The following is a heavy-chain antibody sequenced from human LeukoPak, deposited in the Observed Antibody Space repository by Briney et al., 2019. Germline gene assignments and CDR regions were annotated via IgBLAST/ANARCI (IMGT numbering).Heavy chain of an antibody. Sequence: GGSLRLSCAASGFNFDDYAMHWVRQPAGKGLEWVSLISGDGDSTHYADSVEGRFTISRDNSKNTLYLQMNSLRAEDTAVYYCARETYYYDSSGYYFFDYWGQGTLVTVSS. CDR1: GFNFDDYA. J-gene: IGHJ4*02. CDR2: ISGDGDST. V-gene: IGHV3-43*02. D-gene: IGHD3-22*01. CDR3: ARETYYYDSSGYYFFDY.